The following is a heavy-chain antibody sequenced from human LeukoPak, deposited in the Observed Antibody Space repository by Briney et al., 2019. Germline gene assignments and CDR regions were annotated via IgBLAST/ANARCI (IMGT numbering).Heavy chain of an antibody. D-gene: IGHD3-10*01. CDR1: GFSFSPYA. CDR3: ASGTYRLGDY. CDR2: ISGGGVDT. V-gene: IGHV3-23*01. Sequence: GGSLRLSCAASGFSFSPYAMSWVRQAPGKGLEWVSGISGGGVDTHYADSVKGRFRISRDNSKNTLYLQLNSLRAEDTAVYYCASGTYRLGDYWGLGTLVTVSS. J-gene: IGHJ4*02.